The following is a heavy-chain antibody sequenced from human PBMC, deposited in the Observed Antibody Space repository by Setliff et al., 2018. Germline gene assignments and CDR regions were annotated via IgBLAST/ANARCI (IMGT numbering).Heavy chain of an antibody. CDR2: IYYSGST. J-gene: IGHJ5*02. CDR3: ARSYSGYDT. V-gene: IGHV4-59*01. D-gene: IGHD5-12*01. Sequence: PSETLSLTCAVYGGSFSGYYWSWIRQPPGKGLEWIGYIYYSGSTNYNPSLKSRVTISVDTSKNQFSLKLSSVTAADTAVYYCARSYSGYDTWGQGTLVTVSS. CDR1: GGSFSGYY.